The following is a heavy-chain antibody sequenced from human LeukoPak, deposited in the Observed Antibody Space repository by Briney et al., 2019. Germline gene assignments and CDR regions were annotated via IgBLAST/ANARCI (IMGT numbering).Heavy chain of an antibody. V-gene: IGHV3-23*01. J-gene: IGHJ4*02. CDR3: AKSSYYGDYDYYFDY. Sequence: GESLRLSCAASGFTFSGYSINWVRQAPGKGLEWVSAISGSGGSTYYADSVKGRFTISRDNTKNTLYLQMNSLRAEDTAVYYCAKSSYYGDYDYYFDYWGQGTLVTVSS. D-gene: IGHD4-17*01. CDR1: GFTFSGYS. CDR2: ISGSGGST.